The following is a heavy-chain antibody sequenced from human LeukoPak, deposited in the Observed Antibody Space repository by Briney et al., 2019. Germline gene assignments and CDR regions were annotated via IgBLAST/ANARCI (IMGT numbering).Heavy chain of an antibody. CDR1: GGSISSYY. D-gene: IGHD6-13*01. V-gene: IGHV4-59*01. Sequence: SETLSLTCTVSGGSISSYYWSWIRQPPGKGLEWIGYIYYSGNTNYNPSLKSRVTISVDTSKNQFSLKLSSVTAADTAVYYCARVRSRDVSSSSWYYFDYWGQGTLVTVSS. J-gene: IGHJ4*02. CDR3: ARVRSRDVSSSSWYYFDY. CDR2: IYYSGNT.